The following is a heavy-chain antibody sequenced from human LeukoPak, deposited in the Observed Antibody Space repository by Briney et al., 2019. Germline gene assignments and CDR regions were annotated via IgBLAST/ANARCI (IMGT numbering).Heavy chain of an antibody. Sequence: ASVKVSCKASGYTFTSYGISWVRQAPGQGREGMGWISAYNGNTNYEQKLQGRVTMTTDTSTSTAYMELRSLRSDDTAVYYCAREGYSGYADWFDPWGQGTLVTVSS. J-gene: IGHJ5*02. CDR2: ISAYNGNT. CDR1: GYTFTSYG. CDR3: AREGYSGYADWFDP. V-gene: IGHV1-18*01. D-gene: IGHD5-12*01.